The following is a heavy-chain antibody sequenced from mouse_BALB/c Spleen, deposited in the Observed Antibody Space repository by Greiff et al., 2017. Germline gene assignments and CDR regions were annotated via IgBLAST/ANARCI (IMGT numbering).Heavy chain of an antibody. CDR3: ARGPSWFAY. Sequence: VQLQQSGPGLVQPSQSLSITCTVSGFSLTSYGVHWVRQSPGKGLEWLGVIWSGGSTDYNAAFISRLSISKDNSKSQVFFKMNSLQANDTAIYYCARGPSWFAYWGQGTLVTVSA. CDR1: GFSLTSYG. J-gene: IGHJ3*01. CDR2: IWSGGST. V-gene: IGHV2-2*02.